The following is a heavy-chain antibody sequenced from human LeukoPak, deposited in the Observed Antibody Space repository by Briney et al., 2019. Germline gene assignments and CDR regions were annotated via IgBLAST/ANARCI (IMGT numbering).Heavy chain of an antibody. CDR3: ARDGGDTVTSPFDY. V-gene: IGHV3-30*03. Sequence: GGSLRLSCAASGFTFSSYGMHWVRQAPGKGLEWVVVISYDGSNKYYADSVKGRFTISRDNSKNTLYLQMNGLRAEDTAVYYCARDGGDTVTSPFDYWGQGTLVTVSS. J-gene: IGHJ4*02. D-gene: IGHD4-17*01. CDR1: GFTFSSYG. CDR2: ISYDGSNK.